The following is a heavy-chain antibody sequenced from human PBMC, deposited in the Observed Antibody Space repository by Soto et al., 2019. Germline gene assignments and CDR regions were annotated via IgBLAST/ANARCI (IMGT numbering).Heavy chain of an antibody. V-gene: IGHV1-2*04. D-gene: IGHD3-16*01. J-gene: IGHJ6*03. CDR3: ARGGLNYDYIWGRDRNRDHYYYMDG. CDR1: GYTFTGYY. Sequence: GASVKVSCKASGYTFTGYYMHWVRQAPGQRLEWMGWINPNSGGTNYAQKFQGWVTMTRDTSISTAYMELSRLRSDDTAVYYCARGGLNYDYIWGRDRNRDHYYYMDGWGKGTTVTVSS. CDR2: INPNSGGT.